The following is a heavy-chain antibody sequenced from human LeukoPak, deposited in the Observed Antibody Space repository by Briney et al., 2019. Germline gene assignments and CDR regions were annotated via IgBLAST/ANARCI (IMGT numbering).Heavy chain of an antibody. D-gene: IGHD3-10*01. V-gene: IGHV3-23*01. CDR3: AKDGGGMVRGVKYYFDY. CDR1: GFTFSSYA. Sequence: GGSQRLSCAASGFTFSSYAMSWVRQAPGKGLEWVSAISGSGGSTYYADSVKGRFTISRDNSKNTLYLQMNSLRAEDTAVYYCAKDGGGMVRGVKYYFDYWGQGTLVTVSS. CDR2: ISGSGGST. J-gene: IGHJ4*02.